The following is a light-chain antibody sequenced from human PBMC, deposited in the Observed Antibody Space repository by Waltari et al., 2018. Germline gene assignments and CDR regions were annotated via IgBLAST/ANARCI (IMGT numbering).Light chain of an antibody. CDR2: EVN. V-gene: IGLV2-23*02. J-gene: IGLJ3*02. CDR3: CSYAGSHTLV. CDR1: SSDVGTYNL. Sequence: QSALTQPASVSGSLGQSITISCTGTSSDVGTYNLVSWYQQYPGKAPKLMIYEVNKRPSGLSNRFSGSKTGNAASLTISALQAEDEAEYYCCSYAGSHTLVFGGGTELTVL.